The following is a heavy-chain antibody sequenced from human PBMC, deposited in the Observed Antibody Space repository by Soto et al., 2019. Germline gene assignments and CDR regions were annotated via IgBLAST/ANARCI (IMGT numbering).Heavy chain of an antibody. CDR1: GGTFSSYT. D-gene: IGHD3-22*01. CDR3: ARQYYYDSSGYGGYYFDY. Sequence: ASVKVSCKASGGTFSSYTISWVRQAPGQGLEWMGWISAYNGNTNYAQKLQGRVTMTTDTSTSTAYMELRSLRSDDTAVYYCARQYYYDSSGYGGYYFDYWGQGTLVTVSS. CDR2: ISAYNGNT. V-gene: IGHV1-18*01. J-gene: IGHJ4*02.